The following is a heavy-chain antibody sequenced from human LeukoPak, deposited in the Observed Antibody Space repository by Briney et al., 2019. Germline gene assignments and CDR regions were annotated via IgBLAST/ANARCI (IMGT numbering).Heavy chain of an antibody. J-gene: IGHJ3*02. Sequence: PSETPSLTCTVSGGSISSSSYYWGWIRQPPGKGLEWIGSIYYSGSTYYNPSLKSRVTISVDTSKNQFSLKLSSVTAADTAVYYCASYDSSGYGLDAFDIWGQGTMVTVSS. CDR3: ASYDSSGYGLDAFDI. CDR1: GGSISSSSYY. V-gene: IGHV4-39*01. CDR2: IYYSGST. D-gene: IGHD3-22*01.